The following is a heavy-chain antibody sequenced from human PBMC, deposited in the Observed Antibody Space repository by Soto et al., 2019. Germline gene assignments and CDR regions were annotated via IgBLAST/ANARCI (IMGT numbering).Heavy chain of an antibody. Sequence: QVQLVESGGGVVQPGRSLRLSCAASGFIFSSYGMHWVRQAPGKGLEWVAVIWYDGSNKYYADSVKGRFTISRDNSKNTLYLQMKSLRAEDTAVYYCARDGSRESGGVKHDLSDFDPWGQGTLVTVSS. J-gene: IGHJ5*02. CDR3: ARDGSRESGGVKHDLSDFDP. D-gene: IGHD2-2*01. CDR2: IWYDGSNK. CDR1: GFIFSSYG. V-gene: IGHV3-33*01.